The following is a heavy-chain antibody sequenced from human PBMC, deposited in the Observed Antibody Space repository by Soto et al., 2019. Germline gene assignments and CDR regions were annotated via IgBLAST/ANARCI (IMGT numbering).Heavy chain of an antibody. Sequence: GGSLRLSCAASGFTFSTYAMTWVRQAPGRGLEWVSTILHDETPFYTDSVKGRFTISRDNVRGTLYLQMNGLRVEDVALYFCAKDLFPTSGQRFFFESWGQGSLVTVSS. J-gene: IGHJ4*02. CDR1: GFTFSTYA. CDR2: ILHDETP. D-gene: IGHD2-21*01. CDR3: AKDLFPTSGQRFFFES. V-gene: IGHV3-23*01.